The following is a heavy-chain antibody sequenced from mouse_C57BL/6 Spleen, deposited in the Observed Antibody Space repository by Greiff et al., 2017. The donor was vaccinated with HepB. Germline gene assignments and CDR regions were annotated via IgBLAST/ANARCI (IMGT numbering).Heavy chain of an antibody. Sequence: VQLQQPGTELVKPGASVKLSCKASGYTFTSYWMHWVKQRPGQGLEWIGNINPSNGGTNYNEKFKSKATLTVDKSSSTAYMQLSSLTSEDSAGYYCERGGYYYGSSYEYFDYWGQGTTLTVSS. CDR2: INPSNGGT. CDR3: ERGGYYYGSSYEYFDY. D-gene: IGHD1-1*01. CDR1: GYTFTSYW. J-gene: IGHJ2*01. V-gene: IGHV1-53*01.